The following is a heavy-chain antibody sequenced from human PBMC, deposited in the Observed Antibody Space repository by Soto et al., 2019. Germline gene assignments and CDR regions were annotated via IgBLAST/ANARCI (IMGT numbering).Heavy chain of an antibody. V-gene: IGHV4-30-2*01. J-gene: IGHJ4*02. CDR2: IYHSGST. CDR1: GGSISSGGYS. D-gene: IGHD4-17*01. CDR3: ARAPTVTEFDY. Sequence: LSLTCAVSGGSISSGGYSWSWIRQPPGKGLEWIGYIYHSGSTYYNPSLKSRVTISVDRSKNQFSLKLSSVTAADTAVYYCARAPTVTEFDYWGQGTLVTVSS.